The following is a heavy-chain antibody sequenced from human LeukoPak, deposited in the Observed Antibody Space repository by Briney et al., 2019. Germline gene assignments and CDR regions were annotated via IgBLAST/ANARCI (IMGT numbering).Heavy chain of an antibody. Sequence: GGSLRLSCAASGFTFSSYAMHWVRQAPGKGLEWVAVISYDGSNKYYADSVKGRFTISRDNSKNTLYLQMNSLRAEDTAVYYCARDVVVVVAATLERYFDYWGQGTLVTVSS. D-gene: IGHD2-15*01. V-gene: IGHV3-30*04. CDR2: ISYDGSNK. CDR3: ARDVVVVVAATLERYFDY. J-gene: IGHJ4*02. CDR1: GFTFSSYA.